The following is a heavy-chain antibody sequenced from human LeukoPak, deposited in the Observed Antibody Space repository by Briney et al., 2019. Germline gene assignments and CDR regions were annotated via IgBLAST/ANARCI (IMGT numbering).Heavy chain of an antibody. Sequence: SETLSLTCSVSGDSINGFYWSWIRQAAGKGLEWIGHIYTSGSTNYNPSLRSRVTMSVDMSKNQFSLKLRSVTAADTAVYYCARDVVAARGSFDYWGQGTLVTVSS. V-gene: IGHV4-4*07. D-gene: IGHD2-2*01. CDR3: ARDVVAARGSFDY. J-gene: IGHJ4*02. CDR1: GDSINGFY. CDR2: IYTSGST.